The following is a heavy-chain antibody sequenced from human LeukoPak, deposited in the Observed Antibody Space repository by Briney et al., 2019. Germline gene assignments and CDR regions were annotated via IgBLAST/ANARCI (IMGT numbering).Heavy chain of an antibody. Sequence: SVKVSCKASGGTFSSYDISWVRQAPGQGLEWMGGIMPISGTANYAQKFQGRVTITADKPTNTAYMELSSLKSEDTAVYYCASGRTDIVVVPATLRNYYFDYWGQGTLVTVSS. J-gene: IGHJ4*02. CDR1: GGTFSSYD. V-gene: IGHV1-69*06. CDR3: ASGRTDIVVVPATLRNYYFDY. CDR2: IMPISGTA. D-gene: IGHD2-2*01.